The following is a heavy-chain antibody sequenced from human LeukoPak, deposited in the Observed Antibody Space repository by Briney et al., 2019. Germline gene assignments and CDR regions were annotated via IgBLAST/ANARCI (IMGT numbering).Heavy chain of an antibody. CDR1: GESISGFY. CDR2: IYYSGST. J-gene: IGHJ6*03. CDR3: ARVFDSGSQAYFYYMDV. V-gene: IGHV4-59*01. D-gene: IGHD3-10*01. Sequence: SETLSLTCTVSGESISGFYWTWIRQPPGKGLEWIGYIYYSGSTNYNPSLKSRVTMSVDTSKNQFSLKVSSVTAADTAVYYCARVFDSGSQAYFYYMDVWGKGTTVTIFS.